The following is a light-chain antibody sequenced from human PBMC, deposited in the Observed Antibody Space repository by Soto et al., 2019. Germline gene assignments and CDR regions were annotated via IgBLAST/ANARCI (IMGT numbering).Light chain of an antibody. J-gene: IGKJ2*01. V-gene: IGKV1-27*01. CDR3: QNYNCGPYS. CDR1: QDISNF. CDR2: AAS. Sequence: DFQMPQSPSSLSASVGDRVTITCRASQDISNFLAWYQQKPGKVPELLISAASTLQSGNPSRFSVSGPGTDFTPTISSLQPGDVATYYCQNYNCGPYSFGQGTKLDIK.